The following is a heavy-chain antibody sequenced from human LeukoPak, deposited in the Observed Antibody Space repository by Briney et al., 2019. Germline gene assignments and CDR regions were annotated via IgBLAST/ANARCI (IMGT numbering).Heavy chain of an antibody. CDR3: ARDRRYCSGGSCYPPPADCDYYYGMDV. CDR2: IIPILGIA. D-gene: IGHD2-15*01. Sequence: SVKVSCKASGGTFSSYAISWVRQAPGQGLEWMGRIIPILGIANYAQKFQGRVTITADKSTSTAYMELSSLRSEDTAVYYCARDRRYCSGGSCYPPPADCDYYYGMDVWGQGTTVTVSS. J-gene: IGHJ6*02. CDR1: GGTFSSYA. V-gene: IGHV1-69*04.